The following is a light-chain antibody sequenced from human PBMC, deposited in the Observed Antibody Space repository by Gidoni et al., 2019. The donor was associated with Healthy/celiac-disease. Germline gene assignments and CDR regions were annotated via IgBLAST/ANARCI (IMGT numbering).Light chain of an antibody. Sequence: DIVMTQSPLSLHVTPGEPASISCRSSQSLLHSNGYNYLDWYLQKPGQSPQLLIYLGSNRASGVPDRFSVSGSGTDFTLTISRVEAEDVGVYYCMQALQTPPWTFGQGTKVEIK. CDR1: QSLLHSNGYNY. V-gene: IGKV2-28*01. CDR3: MQALQTPPWT. J-gene: IGKJ1*01. CDR2: LGS.